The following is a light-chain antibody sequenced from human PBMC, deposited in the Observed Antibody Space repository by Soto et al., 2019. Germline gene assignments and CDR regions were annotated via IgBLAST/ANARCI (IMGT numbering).Light chain of an antibody. CDR2: KAS. Sequence: DIQMTQSPSTLSASVGDRVTITCRASQSISTWLAWYQQKPGKAPKLLIYKASTLESGVPSRFSGSGSGTEFPLTISSLQPDDAATYYCQQYNIYSTFGQATQLEIK. V-gene: IGKV1-5*03. J-gene: IGKJ2*01. CDR1: QSISTW. CDR3: QQYNIYST.